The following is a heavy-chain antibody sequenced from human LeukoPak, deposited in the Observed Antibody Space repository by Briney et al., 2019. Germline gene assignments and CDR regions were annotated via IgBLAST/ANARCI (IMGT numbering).Heavy chain of an antibody. J-gene: IGHJ3*02. V-gene: IGHV1-2*06. CDR2: INPNSGGT. D-gene: IGHD2-8*01. CDR1: GYTFTGYY. CDR3: ARGGEGVLMVYARGNAFDI. Sequence: ASVKVSCKASGYTFTGYYMHWVRQAPGQGLEWMGRINPNSGGTNYAQKFQGRVTMTRDTSISTAYMELSRLRSDDTAVYYRARGGEGVLMVYARGNAFDIWGQGTMVTVSS.